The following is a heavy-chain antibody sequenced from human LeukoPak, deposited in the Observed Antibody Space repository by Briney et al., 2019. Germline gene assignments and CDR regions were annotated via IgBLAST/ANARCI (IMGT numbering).Heavy chain of an antibody. D-gene: IGHD5-12*01. CDR3: AREYVDSGYDWAAFDI. V-gene: IGHV4-61*02. J-gene: IGHJ3*02. Sequence: SETLSLTCTVSGGSISSGSYYWSWIRQPAGKGLEWIGRIYTSGSTNYNPSLKSRVTISVDTSKNQFSLKLSSVTAADTAVYYCAREYVDSGYDWAAFDIWGQGTMVTVSS. CDR1: GGSISSGSYY. CDR2: IYTSGST.